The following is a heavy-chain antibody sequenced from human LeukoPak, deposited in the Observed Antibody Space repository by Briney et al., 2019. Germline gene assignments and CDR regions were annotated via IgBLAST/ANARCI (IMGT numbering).Heavy chain of an antibody. CDR1: GFTFSSYE. V-gene: IGHV3-48*03. CDR3: ARDGERGELSLYVDY. CDR2: ISSSGSTI. D-gene: IGHD3-16*02. Sequence: GGSLRLSCAASGFTFSSYEMNWVRQAPGKGLEWVSYISSSGSTIYYADSVKGRFTISRDNAKNSLYLQMNSLRAEDTAEYYCARDGERGELSLYVDYWGQGTLVTVSS. J-gene: IGHJ4*02.